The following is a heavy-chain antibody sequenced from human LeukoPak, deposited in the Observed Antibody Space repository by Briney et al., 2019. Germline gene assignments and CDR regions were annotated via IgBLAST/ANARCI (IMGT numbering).Heavy chain of an antibody. V-gene: IGHV1-46*01. D-gene: IGHD2/OR15-2a*01. CDR3: ARSSAYCNEADI. Sequence: ASVKVSCKTSGYSFTSYYIHWVRQAPGQGLEWMGIINPSGGSTTYAQKIQGRLTMASDTSTRAVYMELSSLRSEDPAMYYCARSSAYCNEADIWGQGTRVTVSS. CDR2: INPSGGST. J-gene: IGHJ3*02. CDR1: GYSFTSYY.